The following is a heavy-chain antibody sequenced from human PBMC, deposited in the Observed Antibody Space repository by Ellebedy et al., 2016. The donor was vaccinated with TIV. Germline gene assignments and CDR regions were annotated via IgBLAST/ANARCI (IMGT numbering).Heavy chain of an antibody. CDR3: AKELVSRDSLSLDY. CDR2: IGPRSEYK. V-gene: IGHV3-23*01. Sequence: GESLKISCTASGFTFSNNAMAWVRQAPGKGLEWVSAIGPRSEYKFYADSVKGRITISRDNSENTLFLQMHSLRGEDTAVYYCAKELVSRDSLSLDYWGQGVLVTVSS. D-gene: IGHD3-9*01. J-gene: IGHJ4*02. CDR1: GFTFSNNA.